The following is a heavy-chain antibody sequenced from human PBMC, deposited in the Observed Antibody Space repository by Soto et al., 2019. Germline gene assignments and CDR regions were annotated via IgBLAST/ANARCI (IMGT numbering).Heavy chain of an antibody. CDR3: ASGDYGDYRAYFYYGLDV. CDR1: GGTFSTFA. CDR2: IIPIFDTP. D-gene: IGHD4-17*01. J-gene: IGHJ6*02. V-gene: IGHV1-69*01. Sequence: QVHLVQSGAEVKKPGSSVRVSCKASGGTFSTFAICWVRQAPGQGLQWMGGIIPIFDTPNYAQNFQGRVTITADESTSTAYFDLSGLRSEDTAVYYCASGDYGDYRAYFYYGLDVWGQGTTVTVPS.